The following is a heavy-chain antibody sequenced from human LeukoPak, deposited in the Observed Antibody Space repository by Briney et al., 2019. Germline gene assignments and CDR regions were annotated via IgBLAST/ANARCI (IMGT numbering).Heavy chain of an antibody. V-gene: IGHV4-59*03. CDR1: GGSISSYY. D-gene: IGHD6-13*01. J-gene: IGHJ3*02. CDR2: IYYSGST. CDR3: AGTPIAAAGTPLFDAFDI. Sequence: PSETLSLTCTVSGGSISSYYWSWIRQPPGKGLEWIGYIYYSGSTNYNPSLKSRVTITADTSTDTAYMELSSLTSEDTAVYYCAGTPIAAAGTPLFDAFDIWGQGTMVTVSS.